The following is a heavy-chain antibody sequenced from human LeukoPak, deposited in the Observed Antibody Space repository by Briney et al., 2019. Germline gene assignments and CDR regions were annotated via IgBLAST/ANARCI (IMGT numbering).Heavy chain of an antibody. J-gene: IGHJ4*02. CDR2: ISVSGGST. Sequence: GGSLRLSCAASGFTSSNYAMSWVRQAPGKGLEWVSAISVSGGSTYYADSVKGRFTISRDNSKNTLYLQMDSLRAEDTAVYYCAKRIAVVGPYFDYWGQGTLVTVSS. CDR1: GFTSSNYA. D-gene: IGHD6-19*01. CDR3: AKRIAVVGPYFDY. V-gene: IGHV3-23*01.